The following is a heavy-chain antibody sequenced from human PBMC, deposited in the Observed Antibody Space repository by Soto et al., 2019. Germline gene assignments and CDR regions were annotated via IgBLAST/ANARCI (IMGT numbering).Heavy chain of an antibody. Sequence: SETLSLTCTVSGGSISSSSYYWGWIRQPPGKGLEWIGYIYYSGSANYNPSLKSRVTISVDTSKNQFSLKLSSVTAADTAVYYCARAGAATLSDYWGQGTLVTVSS. J-gene: IGHJ4*02. D-gene: IGHD2-15*01. CDR3: ARAGAATLSDY. CDR2: IYYSGSA. CDR1: GGSISSSSYY. V-gene: IGHV4-61*05.